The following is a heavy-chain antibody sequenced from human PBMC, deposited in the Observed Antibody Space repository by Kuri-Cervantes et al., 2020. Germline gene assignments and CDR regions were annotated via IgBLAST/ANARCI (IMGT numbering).Heavy chain of an antibody. Sequence: SETLSLTCVVFGGSLTTNNWWTWVRQPPGKGLEWIGEIYQNGDTNYNSSLKNRVTISGDKSKNLFSLKLTSVTAADTAVYYCARVRATGGFDSWGQGTLVTVSS. CDR2: IYQNGDT. V-gene: IGHV4/OR15-8*01. J-gene: IGHJ4*02. CDR3: ARVRATGGFDS. D-gene: IGHD1-26*01. CDR1: GGSLTTNNW.